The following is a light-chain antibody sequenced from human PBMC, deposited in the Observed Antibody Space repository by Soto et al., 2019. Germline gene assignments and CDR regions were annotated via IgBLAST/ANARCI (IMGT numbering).Light chain of an antibody. CDR3: LLYYGGAQV. V-gene: IGLV7-43*01. CDR1: TGAVTSGYY. J-gene: IGLJ2*01. CDR2: STS. Sequence: QAVVTQEPSLTVSPGGTVTLTCACSTGAVTSGYYPNWFQQKPGQAPRALIYSTSNTHSWTPARFSGSLLGGKAALTLSGVQPEDESEYYCLLYYGGAQVFGGGTKLTVL.